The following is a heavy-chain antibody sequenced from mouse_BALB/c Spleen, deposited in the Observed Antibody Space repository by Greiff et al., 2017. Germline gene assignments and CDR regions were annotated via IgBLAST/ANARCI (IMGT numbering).Heavy chain of an antibody. CDR3: ARSAYYGNYCDY. V-gene: IGHV1S81*02. CDR2: INPSNGRT. J-gene: IGHJ2*01. CDR1: GYTFTSYW. D-gene: IGHD2-10*01. Sequence: QVQLQQPGAELVKPGASVKLSCKASGYTFTSYWMHWVKQRPGQGLEWIGEINPSNGRTNYNEKFKSKATLTVDKSSSTAYMQLCSLTSEDSAVYYCARSAYYGNYCDYWGQGTTLTVSS.